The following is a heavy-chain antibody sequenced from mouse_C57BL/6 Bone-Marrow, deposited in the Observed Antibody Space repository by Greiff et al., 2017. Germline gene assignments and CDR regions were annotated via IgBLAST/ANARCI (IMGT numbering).Heavy chain of an antibody. V-gene: IGHV1-53*01. CDR1: GYTFTSYW. CDR3: ASLYSQGAWFAY. Sequence: QVQLQQSGPELVKPGASVKLSCKASGYTFTSYWMHWVKQRPGQGLEWIGNINPSNGGTNYNEKFKSKATLTVDKSSSTAYMQLSSLTSEDSAVYYCASLYSQGAWFAYWGQGTLVTVSA. J-gene: IGHJ3*01. CDR2: INPSNGGT. D-gene: IGHD2-12*01.